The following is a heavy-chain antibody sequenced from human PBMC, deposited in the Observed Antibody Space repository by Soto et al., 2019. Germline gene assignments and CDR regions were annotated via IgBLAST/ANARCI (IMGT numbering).Heavy chain of an antibody. D-gene: IGHD2-21*01. CDR2: ILYDGSKE. CDR3: ARGLALMADH. V-gene: IGHV3-30*03. J-gene: IGHJ4*02. Sequence: GGSLRLSCTDSGFSFNTYVMDWVRQAPGKGLEWVARILYDGSKEYYADPVKGRFTISRDNSKNTLYLQMDRLRVEDTAVYFCARGLALMADHWGQGTPVTVSS. CDR1: GFSFNTYV.